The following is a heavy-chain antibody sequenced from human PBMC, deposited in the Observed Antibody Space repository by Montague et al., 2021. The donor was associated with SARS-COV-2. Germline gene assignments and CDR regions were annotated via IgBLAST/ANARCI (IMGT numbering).Heavy chain of an antibody. CDR1: GGSVSSGSYY. J-gene: IGHJ5*02. CDR3: ASSGWYTGWFDP. Sequence: SETLSLTCTVSGGSVSSGSYYWSWIRQPPGKGLEWIGYIYYSGSTNYNPSLKSRVTVSVNTSKNQFSLKLSSVTAAATAVYYCASSGWYTGWFDPWGQGTLVTVSS. D-gene: IGHD6-19*01. V-gene: IGHV4-61*01. CDR2: IYYSGST.